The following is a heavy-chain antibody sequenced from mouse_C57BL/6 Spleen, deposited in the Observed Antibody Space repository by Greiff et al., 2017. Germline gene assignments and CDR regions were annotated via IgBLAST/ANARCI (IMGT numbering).Heavy chain of an antibody. J-gene: IGHJ4*01. D-gene: IGHD1-1*01. CDR3: TTYYYGSSWGDY. Sequence: EVQLQQSGAELVRPGASVKLSCTASGFNIKDDYMHWVKQRPEQGLEWIGWIDPENGDTEYASKFQGKATITADTSSNTAYLQLSSLTSEDTAVYYCTTYYYGSSWGDYWGQGTSVTVSS. CDR2: IDPENGDT. V-gene: IGHV14-4*01. CDR1: GFNIKDDY.